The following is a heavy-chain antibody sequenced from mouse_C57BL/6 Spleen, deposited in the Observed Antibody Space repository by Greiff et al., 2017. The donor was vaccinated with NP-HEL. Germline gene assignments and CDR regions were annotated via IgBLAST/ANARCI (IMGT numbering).Heavy chain of an antibody. Sequence: QVQLKESGPELVKPGASVKISCKASGYAFSSSWMNWVKQRPGKGLEWIGRIYPGDGDTNYNGKFKGKATLTADKSSSTAYMQLSSLTSEDSAVYFCAREETTVVATDAMDYWGQGTSVTVSS. D-gene: IGHD1-1*01. CDR3: AREETTVVATDAMDY. CDR1: GYAFSSSW. V-gene: IGHV1-82*01. CDR2: IYPGDGDT. J-gene: IGHJ4*01.